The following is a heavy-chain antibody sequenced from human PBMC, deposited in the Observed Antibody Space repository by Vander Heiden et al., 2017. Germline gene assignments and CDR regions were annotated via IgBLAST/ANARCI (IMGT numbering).Heavy chain of an antibody. V-gene: IGHV3-33*01. CDR2: IWCDGSNK. Sequence: QVQLVESGGGVVQPGRSLRLSCAASGFSFRAYGMHWVREARGKGVECVGVIWCDGSNKFYGDSVMGRFIISRDNSKNTLFMQMNSLRVEDTGVYDCARVMSKGVYWYFDFWGRGTLVSVSS. CDR1: GFSFRAYG. D-gene: IGHD3-16*01. CDR3: ARVMSKGVYWYFDF. J-gene: IGHJ2*01.